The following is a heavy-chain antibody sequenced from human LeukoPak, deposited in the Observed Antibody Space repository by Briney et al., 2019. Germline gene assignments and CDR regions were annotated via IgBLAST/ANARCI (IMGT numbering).Heavy chain of an antibody. CDR2: ISTSGST. D-gene: IGHD1-1*01. CDR3: ARGNFVWNDDTYYNYMDV. Sequence: SETLSLTCTVSGGYISTYHWSWIRQPAGQGLGWIGQISTSGSTNYNPSLQSRVTMSVDTSKNQFSLRLSSVTAADTAVYYCARGNFVWNDDTYYNYMDVWGKGTTVTISS. J-gene: IGHJ6*03. V-gene: IGHV4-4*07. CDR1: GGYISTYH.